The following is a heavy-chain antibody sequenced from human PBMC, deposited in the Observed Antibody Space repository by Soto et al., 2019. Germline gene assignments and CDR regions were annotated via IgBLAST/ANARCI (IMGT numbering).Heavy chain of an antibody. Sequence: GGSLRLSCAASGFTFSNAWMSWVRQAPGKGLEWVGRIKSKTDGGTTDYAAPVKGRFTISRDDSKNTLYLQMNSLKTEDTAVYYCTTDEITMIVVVINRYWGQGTLVTV. D-gene: IGHD3-22*01. CDR1: GFTFSNAW. CDR3: TTDEITMIVVVINRY. CDR2: IKSKTDGGTT. J-gene: IGHJ4*02. V-gene: IGHV3-15*01.